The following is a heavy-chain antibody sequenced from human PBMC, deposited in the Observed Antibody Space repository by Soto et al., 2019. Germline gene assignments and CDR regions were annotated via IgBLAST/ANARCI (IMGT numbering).Heavy chain of an antibody. CDR3: ARGVGYIVVVVAATQYYGMDV. J-gene: IGHJ6*02. CDR2: INPNSGGT. Sequence: ASVKVSCKASGYTFTGYYMHWVRQAPGQGLEWMGWINPNSGGTNYAQKFQGRVTMTRDTSIGTAYMELSRLRSDDTAVYYCARGVGYIVVVVAATQYYGMDVWGQGTTVTVSS. CDR1: GYTFTGYY. D-gene: IGHD2-15*01. V-gene: IGHV1-2*02.